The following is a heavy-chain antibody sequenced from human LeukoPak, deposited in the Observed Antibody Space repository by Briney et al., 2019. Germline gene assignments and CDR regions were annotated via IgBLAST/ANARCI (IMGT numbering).Heavy chain of an antibody. CDR2: IYNGGRT. CDR3: ARGGNKEFDY. V-gene: IGHV3-53*01. CDR1: GIIVSRNY. J-gene: IGHJ4*02. D-gene: IGHD2/OR15-2a*01. Sequence: GWSLRLSCAASGIIVSRNYMSWVRQAPGKGLEWVSVIYNGGRTNYVDSVKGRFTISRDNSKNTLFLQMNSLRAEDTAVYYCARGGNKEFDYWGQGTLVTVSS.